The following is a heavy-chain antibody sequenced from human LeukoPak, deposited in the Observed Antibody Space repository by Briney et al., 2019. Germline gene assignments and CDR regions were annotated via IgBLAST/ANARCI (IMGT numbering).Heavy chain of an antibody. D-gene: IGHD6-13*01. CDR3: AARITAAGSFDP. J-gene: IGHJ5*02. CDR1: GGSISSGSYY. Sequence: SETLSLTCTVSGGSISSGSYYWSWIRQPAGKGLEWIGRIYTSGSTNYNPSLKSRVTMSVDTSKNQFSLKLSSVTAADTAVYYCAARITAAGSFDPWGQGTLVTVSS. V-gene: IGHV4-61*02. CDR2: IYTSGST.